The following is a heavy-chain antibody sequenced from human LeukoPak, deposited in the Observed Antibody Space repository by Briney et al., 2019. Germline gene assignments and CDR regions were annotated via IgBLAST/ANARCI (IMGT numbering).Heavy chain of an antibody. D-gene: IGHD5-18*01. Sequence: SETLSLTCTASGGSVSNSLYYWSWIRQPPGKGLEWIGYIYYNGDTNYNPSLKSRVIISIDTSSNQFSLRLNSMTAADTAVYYCARVLRAASWRSYDYWGQGSLVTVSS. V-gene: IGHV4-61*01. J-gene: IGHJ4*02. CDR3: ARVLRAASWRSYDY. CDR2: IYYNGDT. CDR1: GGSVSNSLYY.